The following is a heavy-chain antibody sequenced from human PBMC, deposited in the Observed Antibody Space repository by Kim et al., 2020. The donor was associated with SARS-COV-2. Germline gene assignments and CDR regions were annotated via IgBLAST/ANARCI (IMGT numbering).Heavy chain of an antibody. J-gene: IGHJ6*02. Sequence: SVKVSCKASGGTFSSYAISWVRQAPGQGLEWMGGIIPIFGTANYAQKFQGRVTITADESTSTAYMELSSLRSEDTAVYYCARGPYSSSFYYYYGMDVWGQGTTVTVSS. CDR2: IIPIFGTA. CDR1: GGTFSSYA. CDR3: ARGPYSSSFYYYYGMDV. V-gene: IGHV1-69*13. D-gene: IGHD6-13*01.